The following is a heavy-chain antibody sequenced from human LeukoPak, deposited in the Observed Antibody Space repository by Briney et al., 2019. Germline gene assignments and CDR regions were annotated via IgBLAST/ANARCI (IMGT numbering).Heavy chain of an antibody. Sequence: GESLKISCKGSGYSFTSYWIGWVRQVPGKGLEWMGIIYPGDSDTRYNPSFQGQVTISADKSISTAYLQRSSLKASDTAIYYCARMGWDCSSTSCYLGWFDPWGQGTPVTVSS. D-gene: IGHD2-2*01. CDR1: GYSFTSYW. CDR2: IYPGDSDT. J-gene: IGHJ5*02. CDR3: ARMGWDCSSTSCYLGWFDP. V-gene: IGHV5-51*01.